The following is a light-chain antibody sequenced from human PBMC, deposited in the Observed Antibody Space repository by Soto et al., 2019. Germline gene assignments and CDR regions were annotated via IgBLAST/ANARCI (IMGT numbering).Light chain of an antibody. CDR1: SSNIGAGYD. Sequence: QSVLTQPPSVSGAPGQRVTISCTGSSSNIGAGYDVHWYQQLPGTAPKILIYGNINRPSGVPDRHSGSKSGTSASLAITGLQAEDEAHYDCQSDHNGLSVVFGGGTELTVL. J-gene: IGLJ2*01. CDR2: GNI. CDR3: QSDHNGLSVV. V-gene: IGLV1-40*01.